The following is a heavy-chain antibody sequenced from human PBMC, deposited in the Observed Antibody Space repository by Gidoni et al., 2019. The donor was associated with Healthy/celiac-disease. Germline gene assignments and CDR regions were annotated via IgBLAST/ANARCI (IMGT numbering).Heavy chain of an antibody. Sequence: QVQLVQSGAEVKKPGASVKVSCKASGYTFTGWMSMPFTPHPLVSRGTNYAQKFQGWVTMTRDTSISTAYMELSRLRSDDTAVYYCARDRGGLGYCSGGSCYSNYYYGMDVWGQGTTVTVSS. CDR2: SRGT. CDR3: ARDRGGLGYCSGGSCYSNYYYGMDV. D-gene: IGHD2-15*01. J-gene: IGHJ6*02. CDR1: GYTFTGW. V-gene: IGHV1-2*04.